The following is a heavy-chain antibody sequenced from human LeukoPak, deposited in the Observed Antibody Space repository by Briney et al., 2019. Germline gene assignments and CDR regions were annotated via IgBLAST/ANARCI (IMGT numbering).Heavy chain of an antibody. Sequence: GESLKISCKGSGYSFTSYWIGWVRQMPGKGLEGMGIIYPGDSDTRYSPSFQGQFTISPAKPIGTAYLQWSSLQLSDTAMYNCSRLGMVPAAVDYWGQGTLVTVSS. CDR3: SRLGMVPAAVDY. CDR2: IYPGDSDT. J-gene: IGHJ4*02. D-gene: IGHD2-2*01. V-gene: IGHV5-51*01. CDR1: GYSFTSYW.